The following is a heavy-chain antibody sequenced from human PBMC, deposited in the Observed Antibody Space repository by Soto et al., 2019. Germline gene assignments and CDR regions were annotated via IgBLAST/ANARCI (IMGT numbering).Heavy chain of an antibody. Sequence: EVQLVESGGGLVQPGGSLKLSCAASGFTFSGSTMHWVRQASGKGLEWVGRIRSKANSYATAYAASVKGRFTISREDSKNTAYLQMNSLKTEDTAVYYCTSTGTYSSGDYVGQGTLVTVSS. CDR3: TSTGTYSSGDY. CDR1: GFTFSGST. J-gene: IGHJ4*02. CDR2: IRSKANSYAT. D-gene: IGHD6-19*01. V-gene: IGHV3-73*01.